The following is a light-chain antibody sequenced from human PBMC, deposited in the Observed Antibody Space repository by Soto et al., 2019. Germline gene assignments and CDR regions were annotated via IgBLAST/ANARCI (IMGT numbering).Light chain of an antibody. J-gene: IGLJ2*01. CDR1: SGHSTYA. V-gene: IGLV4-69*01. CDR2: LHSDGSH. Sequence: QLVLTQSPSASASLGDSVKLTCTLSSGHSTYAIAWHQQQTEKGPRYLMKLHSDGSHIKGDGIPDRFSGSSSGAERYLTISRLQSEDEADYYCQTWGTGIRVFGGGTKLTVL. CDR3: QTWGTGIRV.